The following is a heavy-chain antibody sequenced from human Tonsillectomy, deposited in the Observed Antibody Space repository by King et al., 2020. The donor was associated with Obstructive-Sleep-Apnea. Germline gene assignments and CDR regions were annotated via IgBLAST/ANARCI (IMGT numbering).Heavy chain of an antibody. V-gene: IGHV3-15*01. CDR2: IKSKTDGGTT. CDR3: TTVYSSCYSPLDY. Sequence: VQLVESGGGLVKPGGSLRLSCAASGFTFSNAWMSWVRQAPGKGLEWVGRIKSKTDGGTTDYAAPVKGRFTISREDSKNTLYLQMNSLKTEDTAVYYCTTVYSSCYSPLDYWGQGTLVTVSS. D-gene: IGHD3-22*01. CDR1: GFTFSNAW. J-gene: IGHJ4*02.